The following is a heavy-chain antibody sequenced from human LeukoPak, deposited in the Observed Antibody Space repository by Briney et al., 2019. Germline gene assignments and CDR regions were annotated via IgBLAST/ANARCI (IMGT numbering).Heavy chain of an antibody. CDR3: ARDYYDSSGNRAYYYGMDV. CDR2: ISAYNGNT. J-gene: IGHJ6*02. Sequence: ASVKVSCQASGHTFTSYGISWVRQAPGRGLEWMGWISAYNGNTNYAQKVQGRVTMTTDTSTSTAYMELRSLRSDDTAVYYCARDYYDSSGNRAYYYGMDVWGQGTTVTVSS. V-gene: IGHV1-18*01. CDR1: GHTFTSYG. D-gene: IGHD3-22*01.